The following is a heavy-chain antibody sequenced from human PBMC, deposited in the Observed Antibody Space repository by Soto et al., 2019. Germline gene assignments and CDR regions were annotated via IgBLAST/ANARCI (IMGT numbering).Heavy chain of an antibody. Sequence: WGSLRLSCAASGFTFSSYAMHWVRQAPGEGLEWVAVISYDGSNKYYADSLKGRFTVSRDNSKNTLCLQMNNLRPEDTAGHYCATEEVRSAGKTPNIWGLGNLVTVYS. CDR2: ISYDGSNK. CDR3: ATEEVRSAGKTPNI. V-gene: IGHV3-30-3*01. CDR1: GFTFSSYA. D-gene: IGHD6-13*01. J-gene: IGHJ4*02.